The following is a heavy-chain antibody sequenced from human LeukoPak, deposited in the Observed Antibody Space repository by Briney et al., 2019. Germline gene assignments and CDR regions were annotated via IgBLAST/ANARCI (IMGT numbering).Heavy chain of an antibody. D-gene: IGHD3-22*01. CDR3: ASEPGLSRGAVYAMDV. CDR1: GINLMSYT. Sequence: GGSLRLSCSASGINLMSYTIHWLRRAPGRGLEWLTLVLDNTDFAYHADSVKGRFIISRDTSKNVVYLQMNSLRPEDTAVYYCASEPGLSRGAVYAMDVWGQGTTVTVSS. V-gene: IGHV3-30-3*01. J-gene: IGHJ6*02. CDR2: VLDNTDFA.